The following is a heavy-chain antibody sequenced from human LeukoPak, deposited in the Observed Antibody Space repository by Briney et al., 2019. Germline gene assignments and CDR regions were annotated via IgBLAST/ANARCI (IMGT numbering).Heavy chain of an antibody. CDR2: ISSSCSTI. J-gene: IGHJ1*01. CDR1: GFTFSSYE. Sequence: PGGSLRLSCAASGFTFSSYEMNWVRQAPGKGLEWVSYISSSCSTIYYADSVKGRFTISRDNAKNSLYLQMNSLRAEDTAVYYCARSAVAATGGYFQHWGQGTLVTVSS. V-gene: IGHV3-48*03. CDR3: ARSAVAATGGYFQH. D-gene: IGHD6-19*01.